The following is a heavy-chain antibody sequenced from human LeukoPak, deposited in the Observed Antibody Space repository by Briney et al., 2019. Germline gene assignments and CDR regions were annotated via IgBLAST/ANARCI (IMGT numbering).Heavy chain of an antibody. CDR1: GFTFSSYG. D-gene: IGHD2-2*02. CDR2: IWYGGSNK. V-gene: IGHV3-30*02. J-gene: IGHJ4*02. CDR3: AKGGYCSSTSCYSKNPFDY. Sequence: GGSLRLSCAASGFTFSSYGMHWVRQAPGKGLEWVAVIWYGGSNKYYADSVKGRFTISRDNSKNTLYLQMNSLRAEDTAVYYCAKGGYCSSTSCYSKNPFDYWGQGTLVTVSS.